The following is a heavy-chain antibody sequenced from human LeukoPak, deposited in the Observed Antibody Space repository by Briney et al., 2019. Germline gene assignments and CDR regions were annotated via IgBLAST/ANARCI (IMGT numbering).Heavy chain of an antibody. CDR3: AHRVNYDFWSGHPVGAFDI. CDR1: GFSLSTSGVG. V-gene: IGHV2-5*01. CDR2: IYWNDDK. Sequence: SGPTLVKPTQTLTLTCTFSGFSLSTSGVGVGWIRQPPGKALEWLALIYWNDDKRYSPSLKSRLTITKDTSKNQVVLTMTNMDPVDTATYYCAHRVNYDFWSGHPVGAFDIWGQGTMVTVSS. J-gene: IGHJ3*02. D-gene: IGHD3-3*01.